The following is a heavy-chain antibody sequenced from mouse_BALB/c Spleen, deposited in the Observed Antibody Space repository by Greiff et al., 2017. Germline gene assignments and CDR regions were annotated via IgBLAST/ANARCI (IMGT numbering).Heavy chain of an antibody. J-gene: IGHJ4*01. Sequence: VQLKESGAELAKPGASVKMSCKASGYTFTSYWMHWVKQRPGQGLEWIGYINPSTGYTEYNQKFKDKATLTADKSSSTAYMQLSSLTSEDSAVYYCARRRYGNYVFAMDYWGQGTSVTVSS. CDR3: ARRRYGNYVFAMDY. D-gene: IGHD2-10*02. CDR1: GYTFTSYW. V-gene: IGHV1-7*01. CDR2: INPSTGYT.